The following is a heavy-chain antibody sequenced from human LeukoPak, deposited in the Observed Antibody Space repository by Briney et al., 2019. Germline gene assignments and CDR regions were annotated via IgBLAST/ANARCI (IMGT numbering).Heavy chain of an antibody. V-gene: IGHV4-59*08. J-gene: IGHJ4*02. CDR1: GGSISSYY. Sequence: PSETLSLTCTVSGGSISSYYWSWIRQPPGKGLEWIGYIYYSGSTNYNPSLESRVTISVDTSKNQFSLKLSSVTAADTAVYYCARAVAGHLDYWGQGTLVTVSS. CDR3: ARAVAGHLDY. D-gene: IGHD6-19*01. CDR2: IYYSGST.